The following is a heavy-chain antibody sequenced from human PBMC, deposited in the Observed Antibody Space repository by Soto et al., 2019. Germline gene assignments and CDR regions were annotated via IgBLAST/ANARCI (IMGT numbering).Heavy chain of an antibody. CDR3: AREGGSDSLALKNTWFVT. D-gene: IGHD6-25*01. Sequence: QVQLVQSGDEVKNPGASVKVSCKPSGYTFTDYHIHWVRQAPGQGLEFMGWINANNGGAGSAQQFQGRLTVARYTSIRRVYREVRNLRSDDTAVYFCAREGGSDSLALKNTWFVTLCHGTRVTFPP. J-gene: IGHJ5*01. CDR1: GYTFTDYH. V-gene: IGHV1-2*02. CDR2: INANNGGA.